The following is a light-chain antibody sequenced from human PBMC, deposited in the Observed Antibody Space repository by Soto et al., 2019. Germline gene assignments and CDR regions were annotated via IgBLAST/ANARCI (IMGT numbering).Light chain of an antibody. CDR3: QQCNDWPWT. CDR2: DAS. Sequence: EVVRAQSPGTLSVSPGERVTLSCRASQSVRNNLAWYQQKPGQGPRLLIYDASTRATGIPARFSGSGSGTEFTLTISSLQSEDFAVYYCQQCNDWPWTFGQGTKVDIK. CDR1: QSVRNN. J-gene: IGKJ1*01. V-gene: IGKV3-15*01.